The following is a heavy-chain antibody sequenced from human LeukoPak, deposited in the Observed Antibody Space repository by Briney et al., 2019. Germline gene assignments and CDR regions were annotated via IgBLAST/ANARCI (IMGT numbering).Heavy chain of an antibody. D-gene: IGHD1-26*01. Sequence: GGSLRLSCAASGFTFSSYWMSWVRQAPGKGLEWVANIKQDGSGKYYVDSVKGRFTISRNNAKNSLYLQMNSLRAEDTAVYYCARDLSGWELPEYWGQGTLVTVSS. CDR2: IKQDGSGK. V-gene: IGHV3-7*01. CDR1: GFTFSSYW. J-gene: IGHJ4*02. CDR3: ARDLSGWELPEY.